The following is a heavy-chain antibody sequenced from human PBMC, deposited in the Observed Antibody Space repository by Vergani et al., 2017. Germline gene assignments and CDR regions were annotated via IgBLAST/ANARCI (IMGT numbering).Heavy chain of an antibody. CDR3: ARPHIDYGDYYFDS. V-gene: IGHV4-39*01. D-gene: IGHD4-17*01. CDR1: GGSISSSSYY. CDR2: INHSGST. J-gene: IGHJ4*02. Sequence: QVQLQESGPGLVKPSQTLSLTCTVSGGSISSSSYYWGWIRQPPGKGLEWIGEINHSGSTNYNPSLKSRVTISVDTSKNQFSLRLASVTAADTAVYYCARPHIDYGDYYFDSWGQGILVTVSS.